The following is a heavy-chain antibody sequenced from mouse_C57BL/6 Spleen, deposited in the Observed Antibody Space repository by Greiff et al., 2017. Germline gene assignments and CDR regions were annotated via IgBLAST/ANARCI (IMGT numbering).Heavy chain of an antibody. V-gene: IGHV1-82*01. CDR3: ARWDYGSSGGLAN. CDR2: IYPGDGDT. Sequence: QVQLKESGPELVKPGASVKISCKASGYAFSSSWMNWVKQRPGKGLEWIGRIYPGDGDTNYNGKFKGKATLTADNTSSTAYMQLSSLTSEDSAVYFSARWDYGSSGGLANGGQGTLVTVSA. J-gene: IGHJ3*01. D-gene: IGHD1-1*01. CDR1: GYAFSSSW.